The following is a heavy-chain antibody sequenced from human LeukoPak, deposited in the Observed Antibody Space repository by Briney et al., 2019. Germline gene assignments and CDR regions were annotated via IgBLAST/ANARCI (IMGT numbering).Heavy chain of an antibody. CDR2: INTNTGNP. J-gene: IGHJ4*02. Sequence: ASVKVSCKASGYTFTSYAMNWVRQAPGQGLEWMGWINTNTGNPTYAQGFTGRFVFSLDTSVSTAYLRISSLKAEDTAVYYCARDYDILTGYSPLYYFDYWGQGTLVTVSS. CDR1: GYTFTSYA. V-gene: IGHV7-4-1*02. D-gene: IGHD3-9*01. CDR3: ARDYDILTGYSPLYYFDY.